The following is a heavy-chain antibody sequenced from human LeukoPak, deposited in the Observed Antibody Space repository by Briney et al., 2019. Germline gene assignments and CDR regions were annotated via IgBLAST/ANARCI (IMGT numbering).Heavy chain of an antibody. CDR1: GFTFSSYA. V-gene: IGHV3-30*04. Sequence: PGRSLRLSCAASGFTFSSYAMHWVRQAPGKGLEWVAVISYDGSNKYYADSVKGRFTISRDNSKNTLYLQMNSLRAEDTAVYYGARGVGISHGALDYWGQGTLVTVSS. D-gene: IGHD1-14*01. CDR3: ARGVGISHGALDY. CDR2: ISYDGSNK. J-gene: IGHJ4*02.